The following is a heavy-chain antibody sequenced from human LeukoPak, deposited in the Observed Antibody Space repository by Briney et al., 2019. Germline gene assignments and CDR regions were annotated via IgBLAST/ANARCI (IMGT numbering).Heavy chain of an antibody. V-gene: IGHV1-18*04. J-gene: IGHJ4*02. CDR2: ISTYNGNT. CDR1: GHSFPSYG. Sequence: ASVKVSCKASGHSFPSYGISWVRQAPGQGLQWMGWISTYNGNTNYAQDFQGRVTMTTDTSTTTAYMELRSLRSDDTAVYYCTRNSYDYIWGNYRTPDYWGQGTLVTVSS. D-gene: IGHD3-16*02. CDR3: TRNSYDYIWGNYRTPDY.